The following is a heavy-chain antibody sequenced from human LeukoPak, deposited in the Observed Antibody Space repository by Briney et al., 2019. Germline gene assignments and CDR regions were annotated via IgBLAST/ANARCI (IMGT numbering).Heavy chain of an antibody. V-gene: IGHV1-18*01. Sequence: ASVKVSCEASGYTFTSYGISWVRQAPGQGLEWMGWISAYNGNTNYAQKFQGRVTITADESTSTAYMELSSLRSEDTAVYYCATVIVVVPSTGNWFDPWGQGTLVTVSS. CDR3: ATVIVVVPSTGNWFDP. D-gene: IGHD3-22*01. CDR2: ISAYNGNT. J-gene: IGHJ5*02. CDR1: GYTFTSYG.